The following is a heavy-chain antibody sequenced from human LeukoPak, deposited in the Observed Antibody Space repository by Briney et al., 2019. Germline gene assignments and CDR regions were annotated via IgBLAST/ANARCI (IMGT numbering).Heavy chain of an antibody. CDR3: ARIGAHYYYYYMDV. D-gene: IGHD1-26*01. CDR1: GGSISSYY. V-gene: IGHV4-34*01. Sequence: PSETLSLTCTVSGGSISSYYWSWIRQPPGKGLEWIGEINHSGSTNYNPSLKSRATISVDLSKSQFSLKLTAVTDADTAVYYCARIGAHYYYYYMDVWAKGTTVTVS. J-gene: IGHJ6*03. CDR2: INHSGST.